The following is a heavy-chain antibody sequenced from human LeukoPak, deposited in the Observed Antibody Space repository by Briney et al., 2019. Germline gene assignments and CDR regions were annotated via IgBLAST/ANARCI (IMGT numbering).Heavy chain of an antibody. Sequence: SETLSLTCTVSGGSIGGYYYNWIRQPPGKGLEWIGNILYSGNTNYNSSLESRVTLSVDTSKNQFSLRLTSVTGADTAVYYCARSKGITGTTMNWFDPWGQGTPVTVSS. CDR3: ARSKGITGTTMNWFDP. CDR2: ILYSGNT. D-gene: IGHD1-7*01. CDR1: GGSIGGYY. V-gene: IGHV4-59*08. J-gene: IGHJ5*02.